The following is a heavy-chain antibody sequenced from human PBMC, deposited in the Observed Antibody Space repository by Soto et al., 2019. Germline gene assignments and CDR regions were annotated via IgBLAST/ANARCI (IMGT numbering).Heavy chain of an antibody. Sequence: QVQLQQWGAGLLKPSETLSLTCAVYGGSFSGYYWSWIRQPPGKGLEWIGEINHSGSTNNNPSLKSRVTISVDTSKNQFSLKLSSVTAVDTAVYYCARGITPYYYGAVPLAYWGQGPLVTVSS. CDR2: INHSGST. J-gene: IGHJ4*02. V-gene: IGHV4-34*01. D-gene: IGHD3-10*01. CDR1: GGSFSGYY. CDR3: ARGITPYYYGAVPLAY.